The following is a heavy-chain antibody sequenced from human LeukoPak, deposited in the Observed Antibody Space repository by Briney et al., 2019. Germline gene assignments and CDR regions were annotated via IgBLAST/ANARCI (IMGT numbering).Heavy chain of an antibody. Sequence: GGSLRLSCAASGFTFSNAGMSWVREAPGKGLEWVGHIKSKTDGGTTDYAAPVKGRFTISRDDSKNTLYLQMNSLKPEDTAVYYCTRQQLVLDYWGQGTLVTVSS. CDR3: TRQQLVLDY. D-gene: IGHD6-13*01. V-gene: IGHV3-15*01. CDR1: GFTFSNAG. J-gene: IGHJ4*02. CDR2: IKSKTDGGTT.